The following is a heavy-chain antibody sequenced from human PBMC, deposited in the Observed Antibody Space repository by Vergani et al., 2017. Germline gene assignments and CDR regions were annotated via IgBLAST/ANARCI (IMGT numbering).Heavy chain of an antibody. CDR3: ARVAASGSYYYYYYYYMDV. CDR2: IWYDGSNK. J-gene: IGHJ6*03. V-gene: IGHV3-33*01. Sequence: VQLVESGGSVIRPGGSLRLSCAASGFTFSSYGMHWVRQAPGKGLEWVAVIWYDGSNKYYADSVKGRFTISRDNSKNTLYLQMNSLRAEDTAVYYCARVAASGSYYYYYYYYMDVWGKGTTVTVSS. D-gene: IGHD1-26*01. CDR1: GFTFSSYG.